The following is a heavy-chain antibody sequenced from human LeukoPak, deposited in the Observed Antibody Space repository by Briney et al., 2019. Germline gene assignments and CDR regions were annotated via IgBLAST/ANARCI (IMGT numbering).Heavy chain of an antibody. CDR2: ISAYNGNT. CDR3: ARTRGDYYDSSGYPDY. Sequence: GASVKVSCKASGYTFTSYGISWVRQAPGQGLEWMGWISAYNGNTNYAQKLRGRVTMTTDTSTSTAYMELRSLRSDDAAVYYCARTRGDYYDSSGYPDYWGQGTLVTVSS. V-gene: IGHV1-18*01. D-gene: IGHD3-22*01. J-gene: IGHJ4*02. CDR1: GYTFTSYG.